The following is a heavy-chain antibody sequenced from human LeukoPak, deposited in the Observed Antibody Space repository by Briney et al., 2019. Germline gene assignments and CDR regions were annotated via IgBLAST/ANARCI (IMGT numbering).Heavy chain of an antibody. Sequence: ASVKVSCTASGYTFTSYYMHWVRQAPGQGLEWMGIINPSGGSTSYAQKFQGRVTMTRDTSTSTVYMELSSLRSEDTAVYYCARGSYYDFWSGYLGPNTPGNWLDPWGQGTLVTVSS. CDR2: INPSGGST. CDR1: GYTFTSYY. CDR3: ARGSYYDFWSGYLGPNTPGNWLDP. D-gene: IGHD3-3*01. J-gene: IGHJ5*02. V-gene: IGHV1-46*01.